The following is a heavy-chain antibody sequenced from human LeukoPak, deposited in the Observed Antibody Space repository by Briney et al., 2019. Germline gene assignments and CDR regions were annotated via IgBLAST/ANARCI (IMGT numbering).Heavy chain of an antibody. CDR3: ARQFPPYHSGSYYFDN. CDR2: IYFNGMT. J-gene: IGHJ4*02. Sequence: PSETLSLTCNVSGGAITGHYWSWLRQSPEKGLEWIGFIYFNGMTKYSPSLESRVTISVDTSKNQFSLRLTSVTAADTAVYFCARQFPPYHSGSYYFDNWGQGMQVTVSS. CDR1: GGAITGHY. V-gene: IGHV4-59*08. D-gene: IGHD3-10*01.